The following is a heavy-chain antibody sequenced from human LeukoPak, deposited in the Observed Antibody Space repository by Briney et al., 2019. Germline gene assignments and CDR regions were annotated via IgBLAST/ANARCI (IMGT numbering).Heavy chain of an antibody. Sequence: SETLSLTCTVSGGSISSGDYYWSWIRQPPGKGLEWIGYIYYSGSTHYNLSLKSRVTISVDTSKNQFSLKLSSVTAADTAVYYCARRGYYDSSGHPSGAFDIWGQGTMVTVSS. V-gene: IGHV4-30-4*08. CDR1: GGSISSGDYY. CDR3: ARRGYYDSSGHPSGAFDI. D-gene: IGHD3-22*01. J-gene: IGHJ3*02. CDR2: IYYSGST.